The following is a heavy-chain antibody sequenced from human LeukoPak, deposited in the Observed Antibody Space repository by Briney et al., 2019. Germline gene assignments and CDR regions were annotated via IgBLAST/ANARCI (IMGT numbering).Heavy chain of an antibody. Sequence: GGSLRLSCAASGFTVSSNNMNWVRQAPGKGLEWVSIIGSSGGGIHYADSVKGRFTISRDNSKNALYLQMNSLRVEDTAVYYCAIDPNWGTHSWGQGVLVTVSS. CDR2: IGSSGGGI. CDR1: GFTVSSNN. J-gene: IGHJ4*02. D-gene: IGHD7-27*01. CDR3: AIDPNWGTHS. V-gene: IGHV3-23*01.